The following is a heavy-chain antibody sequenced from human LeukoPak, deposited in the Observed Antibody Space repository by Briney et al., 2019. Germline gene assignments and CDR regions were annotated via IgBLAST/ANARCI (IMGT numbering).Heavy chain of an antibody. V-gene: IGHV4-39*07. CDR2: IYYSGST. CDR3: ARQCADHYYYYYFMDV. Sequence: SETLSLTCTVSGGSISSSSYYWGWIRQPPGKGLEWIGSIYYSGSTYYNPSLKSRVTISVGTSKNQFSLKLSSVTAADTAGYYCARQCADHYYYYYFMDVWGKGTTVTVSS. J-gene: IGHJ6*03. D-gene: IGHD6-19*01. CDR1: GGSISSSSYY.